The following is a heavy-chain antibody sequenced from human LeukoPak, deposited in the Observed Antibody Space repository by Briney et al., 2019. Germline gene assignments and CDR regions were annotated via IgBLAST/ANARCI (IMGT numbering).Heavy chain of an antibody. J-gene: IGHJ4*02. Sequence: SETLSLTCAVSGVSFDDYYWSWVRQTPGKGLEWLGEINHSGYTNDSPSLKSRVTLSIDTSNKQFSLNLRSVTVADAGIYYCTRMTTGHDYWGQGTLVTFSS. CDR3: TRMTTGHDY. CDR2: INHSGYT. D-gene: IGHD4-17*01. V-gene: IGHV4-34*01. CDR1: GVSFDDYY.